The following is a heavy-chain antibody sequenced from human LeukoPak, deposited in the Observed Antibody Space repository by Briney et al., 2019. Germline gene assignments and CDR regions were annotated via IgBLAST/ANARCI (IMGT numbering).Heavy chain of an antibody. J-gene: IGHJ6*03. D-gene: IGHD3-16*01. CDR2: TIDSGEST. V-gene: IGHV3-23*01. CDR3: AKLGGQELHNYYVAV. Sequence: GGSLRLSCAASGFTFSSYAMSWVHQAPGKGLEWVSGTIDSGESTYYANFAKGRFTISRDNSNNTLYLQMNSLRAEDTAVYYCAKLGGQELHNYYVAVCGKGTTVAVSS. CDR1: GFTFSSYA.